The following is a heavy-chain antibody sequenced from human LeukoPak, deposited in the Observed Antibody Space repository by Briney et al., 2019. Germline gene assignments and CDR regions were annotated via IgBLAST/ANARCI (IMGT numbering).Heavy chain of an antibody. Sequence: PGGSLRLSCAASGFTFSSYGMHWVRQAPGKGLEWVAVIPYDGSNKYYADSVKGRFTISRDNSKNTLYLQMNSLRAEDTAVYYCAVGVNFDYWGQGTLVTVSS. CDR3: AVGVNFDY. V-gene: IGHV3-30*03. CDR1: GFTFSSYG. J-gene: IGHJ4*02. D-gene: IGHD2-2*01. CDR2: IPYDGSNK.